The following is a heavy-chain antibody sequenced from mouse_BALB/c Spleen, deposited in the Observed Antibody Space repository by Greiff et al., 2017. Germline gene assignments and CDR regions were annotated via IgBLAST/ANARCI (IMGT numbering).Heavy chain of an antibody. CDR1: GFTFSSFG. CDR3: ARDYGSFDY. J-gene: IGHJ2*01. D-gene: IGHD1-1*01. Sequence: EVQLQESGGGLVQPGGSRKLSCAASGFTFSSFGMHWVRQAPEKGLEWVAYISSGSSTIYYADTVKGRFTISRDNPKNTLFLQMTSLRSEDTAMYYCARDYGSFDYWGQGTTLTVSS. V-gene: IGHV5-17*02. CDR2: ISSGSSTI.